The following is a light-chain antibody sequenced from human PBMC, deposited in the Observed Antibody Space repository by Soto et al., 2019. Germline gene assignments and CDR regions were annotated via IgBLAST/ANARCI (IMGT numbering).Light chain of an antibody. CDR2: KAT. CDR1: QSISSR. V-gene: IGKV1-5*03. J-gene: IGKJ2*01. Sequence: DIQMTQSPSSLSASVGDRVTITCRASQSISSRLAWYQQKPGQAPKLLIYKATNLQTGVASRFSGSGSGTEFSLTFSGLQPDDFAGYFCKQYNEFQYTFGQGTRLDI. CDR3: KQYNEFQYT.